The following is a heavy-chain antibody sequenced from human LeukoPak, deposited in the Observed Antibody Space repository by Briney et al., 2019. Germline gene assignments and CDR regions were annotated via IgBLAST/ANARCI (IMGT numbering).Heavy chain of an antibody. V-gene: IGHV1-69*13. CDR2: IIPIFGTA. J-gene: IGHJ4*02. Sequence: GASVKVSCKASGGTFSSYAISWVRQAPGQGLEWMGGIIPIFGTANYAQKFQGRVTITADESTSTAYMELSSLRSEDTAVYYCARVLIVVVVAAKWQYNWNESAWGQGTLVTVSS. CDR1: GGTFSSYA. CDR3: ARVLIVVVVAAKWQYNWNESA. D-gene: IGHD2-15*01.